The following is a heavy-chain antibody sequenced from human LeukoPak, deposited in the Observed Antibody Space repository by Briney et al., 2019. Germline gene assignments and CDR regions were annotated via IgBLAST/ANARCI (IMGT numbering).Heavy chain of an antibody. Sequence: SETLSLTCTVSGYSISSGYYWGWLRQPPGRGLEWIGTIYHSGSTYYNPSLKSRVTISVDTSKNQFSLKLSSVTAADTVVYFCARAYSSSWYFNWFDPWGQGTQVTVSS. CDR3: ARAYSSSWYFNWFDP. CDR2: IYHSGST. J-gene: IGHJ5*02. CDR1: GYSISSGYY. V-gene: IGHV4-38-2*02. D-gene: IGHD6-13*01.